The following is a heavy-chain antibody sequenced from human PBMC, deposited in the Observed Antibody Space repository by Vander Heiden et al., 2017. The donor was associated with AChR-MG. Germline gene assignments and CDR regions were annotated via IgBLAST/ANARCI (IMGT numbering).Heavy chain of an antibody. CDR2: INSDGSST. D-gene: IGHD6-6*01. J-gene: IGHJ6*02. CDR3: ARYSSLDGMDV. CDR1: VFTFSSYW. V-gene: IGHV3-74*01. Sequence: EVQMVEYGGGLVQPGGSLRLLCEASVFTFSSYWMHWVRQSPGKGLVWFSRINSDGSSTSSADSVKGRFTISRDNAKNTLYLQMNSLRAEDTAVYYCARYSSLDGMDVWGQGTTVTVS.